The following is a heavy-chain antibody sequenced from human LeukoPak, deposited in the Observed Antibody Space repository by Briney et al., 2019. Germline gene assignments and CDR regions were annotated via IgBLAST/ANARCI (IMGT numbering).Heavy chain of an antibody. CDR2: ISSTSTYI. J-gene: IGHJ4*02. CDR3: ARVSYSSGWFFDY. V-gene: IGHV3-21*01. Sequence: GGSLRHSCAASGFTFSSFNMSWVRQAPGKGLEWVSSISSTSTYIYDADSVKGRFTISRDNAKNSLYLQMNSLRAEDTAVYYCARVSYSSGWFFDYWGQGTLVTVSS. CDR1: GFTFSSFN. D-gene: IGHD6-19*01.